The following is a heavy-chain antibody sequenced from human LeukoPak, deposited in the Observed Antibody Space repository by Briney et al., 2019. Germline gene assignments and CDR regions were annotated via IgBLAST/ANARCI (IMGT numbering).Heavy chain of an antibody. V-gene: IGHV5-51*01. CDR1: GYSFTSYW. CDR3: ARVVDMATIDHLAY. CDR2: IYPGDSDT. D-gene: IGHD5-24*01. Sequence: GESLKISFRGSGYSFTSYWIGWVRQMPGRGLEWMGIIYPGDSDTRYSPSFQGQVTISADKSISTAYLQWSSLKASDTAMYYCARVVDMATIDHLAYWGQGTLVTVSS. J-gene: IGHJ4*02.